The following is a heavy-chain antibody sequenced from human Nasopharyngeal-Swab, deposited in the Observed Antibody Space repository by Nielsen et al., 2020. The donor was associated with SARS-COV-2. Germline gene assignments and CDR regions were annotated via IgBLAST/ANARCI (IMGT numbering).Heavy chain of an antibody. J-gene: IGHJ6*02. D-gene: IGHD5-12*01. CDR3: AKDRDSGDDSDDYYHYYGMDV. V-gene: IGHV3-48*03. Sequence: GGSLRLSCAASGFTFSSYEMNWVRQAPGKGLEWVSYISSSGSTTYYADSVKGRFTISRDNSKNTVNLQMNSLRAEDTAIYYCAKDRDSGDDSDDYYHYYGMDVWGQGTTVTVFS. CDR1: GFTFSSYE. CDR2: ISSSGSTT.